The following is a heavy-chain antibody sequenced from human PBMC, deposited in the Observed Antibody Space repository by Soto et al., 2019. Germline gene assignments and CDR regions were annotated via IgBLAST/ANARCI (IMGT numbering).Heavy chain of an antibody. D-gene: IGHD1-26*01. CDR1: GFTFSSYA. CDR3: AKGASPLEWELADWFDP. J-gene: IGHJ5*02. CDR2: ISGSGGST. Sequence: GGSLRLSCAASGFTFSSYAMSWVRQAPGKGLEWVSAISGSGGSTYYADSVKGRFTISRDNSKNTLYLQMNSLRAEDTAVYYCAKGASPLEWELADWFDPWGQGTLVTVSS. V-gene: IGHV3-23*01.